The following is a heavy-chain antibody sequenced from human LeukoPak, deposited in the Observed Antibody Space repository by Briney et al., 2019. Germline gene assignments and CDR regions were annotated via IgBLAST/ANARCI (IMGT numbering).Heavy chain of an antibody. Sequence: PWGSLRLSCAASGFTVSSYYMTWVRQAPGKGLEWVSGISGSSDNTYYADSVKGRFTISRDNSKNTLYLQMISLGAEDTAVYYCAKAFQWLAGLDYWGLGTLVTVSS. CDR2: ISGSSDNT. D-gene: IGHD6-19*01. CDR3: AKAFQWLAGLDY. J-gene: IGHJ4*02. V-gene: IGHV3-23*01. CDR1: GFTVSSYY.